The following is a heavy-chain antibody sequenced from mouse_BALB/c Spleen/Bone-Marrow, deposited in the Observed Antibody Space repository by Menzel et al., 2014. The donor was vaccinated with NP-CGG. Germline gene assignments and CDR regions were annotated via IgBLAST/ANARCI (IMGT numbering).Heavy chain of an antibody. CDR2: VRLKSNNYAT. CDR1: GFTFSNYW. J-gene: IGHJ3*01. D-gene: IGHD2-4*01. V-gene: IGHV6-6*02. CDR3: TRPRFPYDFDEGAWCAY. Sequence: DVKLQESGGGLVQPGGSMKLSCVASGFTFSNYWMNWVRQSPEKGLEWVAEVRLKSNNYATHYAESVKERFTISRDDSKSSVYLHMNNLRAEDPGIYYYTRPRFPYDFDEGAWCAYRGQGILGPGSA.